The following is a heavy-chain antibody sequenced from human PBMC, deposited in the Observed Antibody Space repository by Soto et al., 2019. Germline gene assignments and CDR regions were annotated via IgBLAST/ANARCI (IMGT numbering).Heavy chain of an antibody. CDR3: ARDRNYADVFDY. CDR1: GFTVSSYG. D-gene: IGHD3-16*01. V-gene: IGHV3-33*01. Sequence: QVQLVESGGGVVQPGRSLRLSCAASGFTVSSYGMHWVRQAPGKGLEWVAVMWSDGTNKYNADSVKGRFTISRDNSKNTLYLQMNSLRAEDTAVYYCARDRNYADVFDYWGQGTLVIVSS. J-gene: IGHJ4*02. CDR2: MWSDGTNK.